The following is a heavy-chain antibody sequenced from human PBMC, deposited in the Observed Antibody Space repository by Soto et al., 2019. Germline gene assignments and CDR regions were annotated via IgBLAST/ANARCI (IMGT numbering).Heavy chain of an antibody. CDR1: GFTFNNYW. D-gene: IGHD2-2*01. Sequence: EVQLVESGGGLVQPGGSLRLSCVASGFTFNNYWMTWVRQAPGKGLEWVANIKQDGSETYYVDSVEGRFTISRDNAKNEGYRQMNSRSVEDTAGYYCARELGYCSSSSCWSDDWGQGTLVTVSS. V-gene: IGHV3-7*04. CDR3: ARELGYCSSSSCWSDD. CDR2: IKQDGSET. J-gene: IGHJ4*02.